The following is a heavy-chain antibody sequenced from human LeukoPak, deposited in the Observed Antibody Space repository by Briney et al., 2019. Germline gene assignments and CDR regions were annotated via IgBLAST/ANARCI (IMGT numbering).Heavy chain of an antibody. Sequence: PGGSLRLSCAASGFTFDDYAMHWVRQAPGKGLEWVSGISWNSGSIGYADSVKGRFTISRDNAKNSLYLQMNSLRAEDTALYYCAKGAFTVTGAFDIWGQGTMVTVSS. CDR3: AKGAFTVTGAFDI. V-gene: IGHV3-9*01. J-gene: IGHJ3*02. D-gene: IGHD4-17*01. CDR2: ISWNSGSI. CDR1: GFTFDDYA.